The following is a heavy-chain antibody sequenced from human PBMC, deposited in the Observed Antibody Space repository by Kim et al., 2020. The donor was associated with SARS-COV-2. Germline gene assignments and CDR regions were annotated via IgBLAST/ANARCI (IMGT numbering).Heavy chain of an antibody. D-gene: IGHD3-22*01. CDR2: GNT. J-gene: IGHJ4*02. Sequence: GNTNYNPSLKSRATISVDTSKNQFSLKVSSVTAADTAVYYCARNYDRLDFWGQGTLVTVSS. CDR3: ARNYDRLDF. V-gene: IGHV4-34*13.